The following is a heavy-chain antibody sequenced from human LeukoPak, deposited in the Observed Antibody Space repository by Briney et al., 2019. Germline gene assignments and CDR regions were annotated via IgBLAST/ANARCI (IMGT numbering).Heavy chain of an antibody. D-gene: IGHD3-9*01. CDR1: GFIFSGYA. V-gene: IGHV3-23*01. CDR2: ISGGAVNT. Sequence: GGSLRLSCAASGFIFSGYAMNWVRQAPGKGLEWVSTISGGAVNTYYADSVKGRFTISRDNSKNALYVQMNSLSAEDTAVYYCAKAPRGYFDWLLYFDYWGQGTLVTVSS. J-gene: IGHJ4*02. CDR3: AKAPRGYFDWLLYFDY.